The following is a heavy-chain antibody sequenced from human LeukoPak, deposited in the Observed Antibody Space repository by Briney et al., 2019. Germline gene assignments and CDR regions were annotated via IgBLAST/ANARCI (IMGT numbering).Heavy chain of an antibody. V-gene: IGHV1-8*01. D-gene: IGHD1-7*01. CDR3: ARDMSLASARTNWVWFDP. CDR1: GYTFTSYD. CDR2: MNPNSGNT. Sequence: GASVKVSCKASGYTFTSYDINWVRQATGQGLEWMGWMNPNSGNTGYAQKFQGRVTLTRNTSISTAYMELSSLRSEDTAVYYCARDMSLASARTNWVWFDPWGQGTLVTVSS. J-gene: IGHJ5*02.